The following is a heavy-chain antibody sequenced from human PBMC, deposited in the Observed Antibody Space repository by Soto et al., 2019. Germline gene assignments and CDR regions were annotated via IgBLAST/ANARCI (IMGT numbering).Heavy chain of an antibody. V-gene: IGHV3-30-3*01. J-gene: IGHJ4*02. CDR2: ISENGDRQ. CDR1: GLTFTSSS. CDR3: ARRLATTVSALGY. D-gene: IGHD4-17*01. Sequence: SLSLSFTASGLTFTSSSFHGVRQAPGKGLEWVAVISENGDRQYSTESVRGRFLISRDSSKNTVYLQMNSLRPEDTGVYFCARRLATTVSALGYWGQGALVTVSS.